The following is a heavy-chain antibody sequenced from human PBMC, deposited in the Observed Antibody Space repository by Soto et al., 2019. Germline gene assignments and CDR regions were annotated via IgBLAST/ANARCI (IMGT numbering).Heavy chain of an antibody. CDR1: GGSISSYY. J-gene: IGHJ4*02. V-gene: IGHV4-59*08. CDR3: ASRYGGTLDY. D-gene: IGHD4-17*01. Sequence: QVQLQESGPGLVKPSETLSLTCTVSGGSISSYYWSWIRQPPGKGLEWIGYIYYSGSTNYNPSLXSXVXIXXTTSKNQFSLKLSSVTAADPAVYYCASRYGGTLDYWGQGTLVTVSS. CDR2: IYYSGST.